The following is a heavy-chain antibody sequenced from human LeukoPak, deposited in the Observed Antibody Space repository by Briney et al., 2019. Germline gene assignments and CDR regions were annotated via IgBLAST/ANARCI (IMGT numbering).Heavy chain of an antibody. CDR1: GFTFSSYG. J-gene: IGHJ4*02. V-gene: IGHV3-7*04. D-gene: IGHD5-18*01. Sequence: GGSLRLSCAASGFTFSSYGMHWVRQAPGKGLEWVANVKADGSEKYYVESVKGRFSISRDNAKKSLFLQMISLRAEDTAVYFCARGGGHTIDYWGQGTLVTVSS. CDR2: VKADGSEK. CDR3: ARGGGHTIDY.